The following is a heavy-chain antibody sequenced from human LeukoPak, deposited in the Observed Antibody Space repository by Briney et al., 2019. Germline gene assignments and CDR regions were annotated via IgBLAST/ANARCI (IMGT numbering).Heavy chain of an antibody. Sequence: GGSLRLSCAASGFTFSNFVMSWVRQAPGKGLEWVSTIGLSGSSTYYAGSVKGRFTISRDNSKNTLYLQMNSLRAEDTAIYYCAKVLAYYFDYWGQGTLVTVSS. V-gene: IGHV3-23*01. CDR1: GFTFSNFV. J-gene: IGHJ4*02. CDR3: AKVLAYYFDY. CDR2: IGLSGSST.